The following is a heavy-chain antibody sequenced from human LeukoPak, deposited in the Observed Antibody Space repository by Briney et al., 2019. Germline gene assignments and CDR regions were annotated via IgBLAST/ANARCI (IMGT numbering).Heavy chain of an antibody. Sequence: ASVKVSCKASGGTFSSYAISWVRQAPGQGLEWMGWISAYNGNTNYAQKLQGRVTMTTDTSTSTAYVELRSLRSDDTAVYYCARTIGYCSSTSCLTPFNYWGQGTLVTVSS. CDR1: GGTFSSYA. D-gene: IGHD2-2*01. J-gene: IGHJ4*02. CDR3: ARTIGYCSSTSCLTPFNY. CDR2: ISAYNGNT. V-gene: IGHV1-18*01.